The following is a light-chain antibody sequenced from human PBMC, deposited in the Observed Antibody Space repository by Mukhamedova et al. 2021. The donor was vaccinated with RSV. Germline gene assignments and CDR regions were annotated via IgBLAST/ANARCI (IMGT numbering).Light chain of an antibody. Sequence: RLLIYGASTRATGIPARFSGSGSGTDFTLTISSLQPEDFAVNYCQQDYNLLLGPGTKVDI. V-gene: IGKV3-7*02. CDR2: GAS. J-gene: IGKJ3*01. CDR3: QQDYNLL.